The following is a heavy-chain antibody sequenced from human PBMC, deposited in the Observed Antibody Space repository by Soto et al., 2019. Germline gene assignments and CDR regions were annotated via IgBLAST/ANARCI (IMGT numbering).Heavy chain of an antibody. Sequence: FSNHWMHWVRQRPGEGLVWVSRITSDGKSKAYAESVKGRFAISRDNAKNTLYLQMNGLTAEDTAVYYCARESGDWPLNWFDPWGLGTLVTVSS. CDR3: ARESGDWPLNWFDP. J-gene: IGHJ5*02. CDR2: ITSDGKSK. D-gene: IGHD2-21*02. V-gene: IGHV3-74*01. CDR1: FSNHW.